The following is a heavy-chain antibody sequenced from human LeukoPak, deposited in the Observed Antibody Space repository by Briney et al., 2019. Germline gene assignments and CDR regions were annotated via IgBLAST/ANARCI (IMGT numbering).Heavy chain of an antibody. Sequence: GGSLRLSCAASGFTFSSYWMHWVRQAPGKGLVWVSRINSDGSSTSYADSVKCRFTISRDNAKNTLYLQMNNLRAEDTAVYYCARRTVVGTLDYWGQGTLVTVSS. V-gene: IGHV3-74*01. D-gene: IGHD6-13*01. CDR2: INSDGSST. CDR1: GFTFSSYW. CDR3: ARRTVVGTLDY. J-gene: IGHJ4*02.